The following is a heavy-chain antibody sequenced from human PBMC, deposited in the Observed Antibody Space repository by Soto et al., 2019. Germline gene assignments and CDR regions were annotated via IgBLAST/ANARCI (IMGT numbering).Heavy chain of an antibody. Sequence: QITLKESGPTLVKPTQTLTLTCTFSGFSLRNSGVGVGWIRQPPGKALEWLALIYWDDDKRYSPSLKSRLTFTKDTSNYQVVLTTTNMDPVDTATYYCAHLTTGGFYFDYWGQGTLVTVSS. CDR1: GFSLRNSGVG. J-gene: IGHJ4*02. D-gene: IGHD4-17*01. CDR3: AHLTTGGFYFDY. CDR2: IYWDDDK. V-gene: IGHV2-5*02.